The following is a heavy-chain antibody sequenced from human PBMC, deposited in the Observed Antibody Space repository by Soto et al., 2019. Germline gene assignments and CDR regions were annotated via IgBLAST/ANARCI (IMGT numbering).Heavy chain of an antibody. CDR3: TRVLGYTFEPGKTRYYAMDV. V-gene: IGHV1-69*01. CDR2: LIPVFGSP. Sequence: VQLVQSGAEVKKPGSSVTVSCKTSGGTFSKDALNWVRQAPGQGLEWMGLLIPVFGSPIYAQKFQGRIRIIADESTSTVFMDLSSLRSEDTAVYYCTRVLGYTFEPGKTRYYAMDVWGQGTPVFVSS. CDR1: GGTFSKDA. J-gene: IGHJ6*02. D-gene: IGHD5-18*01.